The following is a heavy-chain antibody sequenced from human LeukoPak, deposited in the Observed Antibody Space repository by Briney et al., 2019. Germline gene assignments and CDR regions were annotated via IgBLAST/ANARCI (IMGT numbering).Heavy chain of an antibody. CDR3: TRDFYSSSWD. D-gene: IGHD6-13*01. J-gene: IGHJ1*01. V-gene: IGHV3-23*01. Sequence: SGGSLRLSCAASGFTFSSYAMSWVRQAPGKGLEWVSTVSGGGGTTYYADSVKGRFTSSRDNAKKMLFLQMTSLRAEDTAVYYCTRDFYSSSWDWGQGTLVTVSS. CDR1: GFTFSSYA. CDR2: VSGGGGTT.